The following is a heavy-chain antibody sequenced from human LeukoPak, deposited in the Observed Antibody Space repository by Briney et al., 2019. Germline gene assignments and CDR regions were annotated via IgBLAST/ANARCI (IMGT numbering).Heavy chain of an antibody. CDR3: ARDQGRGIWFGELIDAFDI. J-gene: IGHJ3*02. CDR1: GFTFSSYE. D-gene: IGHD3-10*01. Sequence: GGSLRLSCAASGFTFSSYEMNWVRQAPGKGLEWVSYISSSSSYIYYADSVKGRFTISRDNAKNSLYLQMNSLRAEDTAVYYCARDQGRGIWFGELIDAFDIWGQGTMVTVSS. CDR2: ISSSSSYI. V-gene: IGHV3-21*05.